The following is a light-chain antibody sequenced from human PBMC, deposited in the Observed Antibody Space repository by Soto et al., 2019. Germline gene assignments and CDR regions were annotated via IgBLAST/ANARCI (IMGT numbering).Light chain of an antibody. Sequence: QSALTQPASVSGSPGQSITISCTGTSSDVGGYNYASWYQQHPGKAPKLMIYAVTDRPSGVSSRFSGSKSGNTASLTISGLQAEDEADYYCNSYTSSNTYVFGSGTKVTVL. CDR3: NSYTSSNTYV. CDR1: SSDVGGYNY. CDR2: AVT. V-gene: IGLV2-14*01. J-gene: IGLJ1*01.